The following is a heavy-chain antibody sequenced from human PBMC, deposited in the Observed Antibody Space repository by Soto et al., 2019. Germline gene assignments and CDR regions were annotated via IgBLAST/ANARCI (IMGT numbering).Heavy chain of an antibody. CDR2: IYYDGTT. J-gene: IGHJ4*02. CDR1: GGSISRYY. D-gene: IGHD5-18*01. CDR3: ARAGYSYGFGYYYDY. Sequence: SETLSLTCTVSGGSISRYYWSWIRQPPGKGLEWIGHIYYDGTTNYSPSLKSRVTISVDTSNNQFSLRLSSVTAADTAVYYCARAGYSYGFGYYYDYWGQGTLVTVSS. V-gene: IGHV4-59*01.